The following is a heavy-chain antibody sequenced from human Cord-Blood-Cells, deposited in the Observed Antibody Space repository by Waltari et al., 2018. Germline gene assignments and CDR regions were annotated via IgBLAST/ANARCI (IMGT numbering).Heavy chain of an antibody. Sequence: QVQLVESGGGVVQPGRSLSLTCAASGFTFRSYGMPWLRQAPGKGLEWVAVIWYDGSNKYYADSVKGRFTISRDNSKNTLYLQMNSLRAEDTAVYYCAREGYCSSTSCFDYWGQGTLVTVSS. CDR1: GFTFRSYG. CDR3: AREGYCSSTSCFDY. D-gene: IGHD2-2*01. CDR2: IWYDGSNK. J-gene: IGHJ4*02. V-gene: IGHV3-33*01.